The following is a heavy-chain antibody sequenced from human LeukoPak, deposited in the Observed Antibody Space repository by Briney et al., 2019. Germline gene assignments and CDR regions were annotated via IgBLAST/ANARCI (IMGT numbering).Heavy chain of an antibody. V-gene: IGHV3-66*01. J-gene: IGHJ6*03. D-gene: IGHD3-10*01. Sequence: PGGSLRLSCAASGFTVSTKYMSWVRQAPGKGLEWVSIIYIGGTTYYADSVKGRFTISRDNSKNTLYLQMNSLRAEDTAVYYCAKYYGSGSYYISDYYYYYMDVWGKGTTVTISS. CDR1: GFTVSTKY. CDR3: AKYYGSGSYYISDYYYYYMDV. CDR2: IYIGGTT.